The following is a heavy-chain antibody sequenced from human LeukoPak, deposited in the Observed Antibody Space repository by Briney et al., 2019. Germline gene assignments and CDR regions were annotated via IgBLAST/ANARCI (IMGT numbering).Heavy chain of an antibody. D-gene: IGHD2-15*01. CDR2: INGNGGST. Sequence: PGGTLRLSCAAYGFTFDYYGMSWVPHAPGKGLVWVSGINGNGGSTGYADSVKGRFTISRDNAKNSLYLQMNSLRAEDTALYYCARRTPTQDFDYWGQGTLVTVSS. CDR3: ARRTPTQDFDY. CDR1: GFTFDYYG. J-gene: IGHJ4*02. V-gene: IGHV3-20*04.